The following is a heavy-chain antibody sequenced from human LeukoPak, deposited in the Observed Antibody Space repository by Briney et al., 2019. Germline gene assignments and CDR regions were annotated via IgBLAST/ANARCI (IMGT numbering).Heavy chain of an antibody. Sequence: PGGYLRLSCAASGFIFSSYWMHWVRPAPGKGLAWVSRINTDGSSTSYADSVKGRFTISRDNAKNTLYLQMNSLRAEDTAVYYCARDFMYNLNCAGCWGQGTLVTVPS. D-gene: IGHD1-14*01. J-gene: IGHJ4*02. V-gene: IGHV3-74*01. CDR3: ARDFMYNLNCAGC. CDR1: GFIFSSYW. CDR2: INTDGSST.